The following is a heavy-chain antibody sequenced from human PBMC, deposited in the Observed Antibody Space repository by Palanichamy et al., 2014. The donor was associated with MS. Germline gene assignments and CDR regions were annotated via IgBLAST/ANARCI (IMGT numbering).Heavy chain of an antibody. V-gene: IGHV3-23*01. J-gene: IGHJ4*02. D-gene: IGHD3-10*01. CDR2: ISGSGGST. Sequence: EVQVLESGEAWYSLGGPLESPVQPLDSPLAAMPCLGPPGSRKGLEWVSGISGSGGSTYYADSVKGRFTISRDNSKNTLWLQMNSLRAEDTAVYYCARDQNGSGSYAFDYWGQGTLVTVSS. CDR1: DSPLAAMP. CDR3: ARDQNGSGSYAFDY.